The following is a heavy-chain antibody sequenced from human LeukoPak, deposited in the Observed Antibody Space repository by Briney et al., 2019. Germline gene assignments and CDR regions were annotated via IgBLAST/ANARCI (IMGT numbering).Heavy chain of an antibody. CDR3: ARVGTAMVTWYYYYMDV. Sequence: GGSLRLSCAASGFTFDDYGMSWVRQAPGKGLEWVSGINWNGGSTGYADSVKGRFTISSDNAKNSLYLQMNSLRAEDTAVYYCARVGTAMVTWYYYYMDVWGKGTTVTVSS. J-gene: IGHJ6*03. CDR2: INWNGGST. D-gene: IGHD5-18*01. V-gene: IGHV3-20*04. CDR1: GFTFDDYG.